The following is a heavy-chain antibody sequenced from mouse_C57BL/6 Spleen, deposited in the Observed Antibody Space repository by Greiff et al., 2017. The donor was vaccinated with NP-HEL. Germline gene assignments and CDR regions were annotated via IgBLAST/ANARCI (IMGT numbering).Heavy chain of an antibody. CDR2: INPNNGGT. V-gene: IGHV1-26*01. CDR1: GYTFTDYY. Sequence: VQLQQSGPELVKPGASVKISCKASGYTFTDYYMNWVKQSHGKSLEWIGDINPNNGGTSYNQKFKGKATLTVDKSSSTAYMELRSLTSEDSAVYYCARYVITTVVARGWYFDVWGTGTTVTVSS. CDR3: ARYVITTVVARGWYFDV. D-gene: IGHD1-1*01. J-gene: IGHJ1*03.